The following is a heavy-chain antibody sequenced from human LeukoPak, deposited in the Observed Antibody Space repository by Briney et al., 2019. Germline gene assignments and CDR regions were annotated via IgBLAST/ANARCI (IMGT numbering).Heavy chain of an antibody. Sequence: SETLSLTCTVSGGSISSSSSYWGWIRQPPGKGLEWIGSIYYSGNTYYNASLKSQVSISIDTSKNQFSLKLTSVTAADTAVYYCAGLDILTGYSFDYWGQGTLVTVSS. D-gene: IGHD3-9*01. CDR2: IYYSGNT. V-gene: IGHV4-39*01. J-gene: IGHJ4*02. CDR3: AGLDILTGYSFDY. CDR1: GGSISSSSSY.